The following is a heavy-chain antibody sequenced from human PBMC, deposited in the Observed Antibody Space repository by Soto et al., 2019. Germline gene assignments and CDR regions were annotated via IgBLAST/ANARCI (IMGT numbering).Heavy chain of an antibody. Sequence: EVQLLESGGGLVKPGGSLRLSCAASGFTFSSYSMNWVRQAPGKGLEWVSSISSSSSYIYYADSVKGRFTISRDNAKNSLYLQMNSLRAEDTAVYYCAAELTSDAFDIWGQGTMVTVSS. D-gene: IGHD1-26*01. CDR1: GFTFSSYS. J-gene: IGHJ3*02. CDR2: ISSSSSYI. V-gene: IGHV3-21*01. CDR3: AAELTSDAFDI.